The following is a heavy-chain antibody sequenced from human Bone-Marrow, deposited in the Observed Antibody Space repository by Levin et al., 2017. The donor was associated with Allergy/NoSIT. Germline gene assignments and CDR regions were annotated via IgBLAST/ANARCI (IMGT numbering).Heavy chain of an antibody. CDR3: ARANSPRKGTEYFQH. J-gene: IGHJ1*01. Sequence: AGESLKISCAASGFTFSSYAMHWVRQAPGKGLEWVAVISYDGSNKYYADSVKGRFTISRDNSKNTLYLQMNSLRAEDTAVYYCARANSPRKGTEYFQHWGQGTLVTVSS. D-gene: IGHD1/OR15-1a*01. CDR1: GFTFSSYA. V-gene: IGHV3-30-3*01. CDR2: ISYDGSNK.